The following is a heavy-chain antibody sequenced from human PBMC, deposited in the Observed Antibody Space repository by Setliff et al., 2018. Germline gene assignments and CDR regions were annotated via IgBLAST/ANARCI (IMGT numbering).Heavy chain of an antibody. CDR3: ASTGTHSTNAFDI. V-gene: IGHV1-3*03. Sequence: GASVKVSCKASGGTFTNYGVSWVRQAPGQGLEWMGWINGVNGNTKYSQNFQGRVTFTSDTSANTAFMELSSLRSEDMAVYYCASTGTHSTNAFDIWGQGTMVTVSS. CDR2: INGVNGNT. D-gene: IGHD2-8*02. J-gene: IGHJ3*02. CDR1: GGTFTNYG.